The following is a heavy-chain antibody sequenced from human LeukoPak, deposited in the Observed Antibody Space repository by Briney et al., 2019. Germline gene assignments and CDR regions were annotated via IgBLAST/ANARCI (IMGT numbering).Heavy chain of an antibody. CDR2: IWYDGSNK. Sequence: SGGSLRLSCAASGFTFSSYGMHWVRQAPGKGLEWVAVIWYDGSNKYYADSVKGRFTISGDNSKNTLYLQMNSLRAEDTAVYYCARDFGWFGEYYYYGMDVWGQGTTVTVSS. CDR1: GFTFSSYG. D-gene: IGHD3-10*01. J-gene: IGHJ6*02. CDR3: ARDFGWFGEYYYYGMDV. V-gene: IGHV3-33*01.